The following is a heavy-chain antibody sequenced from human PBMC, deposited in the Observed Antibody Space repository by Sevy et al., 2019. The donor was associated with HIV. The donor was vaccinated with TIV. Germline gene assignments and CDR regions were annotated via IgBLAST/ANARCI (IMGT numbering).Heavy chain of an antibody. V-gene: IGHV6-1*01. CDR3: ARDPYCSSTSCFNWFDH. J-gene: IGHJ5*02. CDR1: GDSVSSNSAA. Sequence: SQTLSLTCAISGDSVSSNSAAWNWIRQSPSRGLEWLGRTYYRSKWYNDYAVSVKSRITINPDTSKNQFSLQLNSVTPEDTAVYYCARDPYCSSTSCFNWFDHWGQGTLVTVSS. CDR2: TYYRSKWYN. D-gene: IGHD2-2*01.